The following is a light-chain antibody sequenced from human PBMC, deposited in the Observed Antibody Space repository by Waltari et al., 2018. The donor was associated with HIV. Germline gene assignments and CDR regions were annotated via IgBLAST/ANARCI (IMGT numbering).Light chain of an antibody. V-gene: IGLV1-44*01. J-gene: IGLJ2*01. Sequence: QSVLTQPPSASGTPGQRVTISCSGSSSLLQVNSVNWYQQLPGTAPKLLIYTNNQRPSRVPDRFSGSKSGTSASLAISGLQSEDEADYYCVVWDDSLNGPVFGGGTKLTVL. CDR2: TNN. CDR1: SSLLQVNS. CDR3: VVWDDSLNGPV.